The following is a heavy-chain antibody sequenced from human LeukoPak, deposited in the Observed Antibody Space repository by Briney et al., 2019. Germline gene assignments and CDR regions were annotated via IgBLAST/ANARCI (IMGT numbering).Heavy chain of an antibody. D-gene: IGHD1-26*01. J-gene: IGHJ5*02. CDR2: IYYNGNT. V-gene: IGHV4-39*07. Sequence: PSETLSLTCIVSGGSITNSDYYWGWIRQPPGKGLEWIGSIYYNGNTYYNPSLKSRVTISVDTSKNQFSLKLTSATAADTAVYYCARGGDSGSFAATSRCWFDPWGRGTLVTVSS. CDR3: ARGGDSGSFAATSRCWFDP. CDR1: GGSITNSDYY.